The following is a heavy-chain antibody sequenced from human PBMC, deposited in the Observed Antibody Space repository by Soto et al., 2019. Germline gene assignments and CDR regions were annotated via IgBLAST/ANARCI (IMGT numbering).Heavy chain of an antibody. V-gene: IGHV4-30-4*01. CDR3: AGVDRFYYYYGMDV. D-gene: IGHD3-22*01. Sequence: SETLSLTCTVSGGSISSGDYYWSWIRQPPGKGLEWIGYIYYSGSTYYNPSLKSRVTISVDTSKNQFSLKLSSVTAADTAVYYCAGVDRFYYYYGMDVWGQGTTVTVSS. CDR1: GGSISSGDYY. CDR2: IYYSGST. J-gene: IGHJ6*02.